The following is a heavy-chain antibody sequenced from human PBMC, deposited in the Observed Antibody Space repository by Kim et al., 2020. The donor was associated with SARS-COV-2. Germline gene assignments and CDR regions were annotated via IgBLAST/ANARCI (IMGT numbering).Heavy chain of an antibody. Sequence: RTTIYCGDSVQGQFTTSRSNAKTSLYLKMNSLRDEDTAVYYCARGGGIDYWGQGTLVTVSS. CDR2: RTTI. J-gene: IGHJ4*02. D-gene: IGHD3-16*01. V-gene: IGHV3-48*02. CDR3: ARGGGIDY.